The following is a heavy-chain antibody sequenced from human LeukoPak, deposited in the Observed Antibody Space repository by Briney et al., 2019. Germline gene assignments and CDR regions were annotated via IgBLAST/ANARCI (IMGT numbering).Heavy chain of an antibody. CDR3: AKSPNYYDSSGLDY. D-gene: IGHD3-22*01. Sequence: GGSLRLSCAASGFTFSSYAMSWVRPAPGKGLEWVSGISGSGGRTDYADSVKGRFIISRDNSKNTLYLQMNSLRAEDTAVYYCAKSPNYYDSSGLDYWGQGTLVTVSS. CDR1: GFTFSSYA. V-gene: IGHV3-23*01. CDR2: ISGSGGRT. J-gene: IGHJ4*02.